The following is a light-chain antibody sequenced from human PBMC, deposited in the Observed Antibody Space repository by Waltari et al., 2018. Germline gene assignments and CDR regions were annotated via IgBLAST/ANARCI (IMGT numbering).Light chain of an antibody. J-gene: IGKJ1*01. Sequence: EIVMTQSPATLSVSPGERATLSCRASQSVFTNLAWYQQKPGQAPRLLIFDASTRATGIPAKFSGSGSGTEFTLTISSMRSEDFAVYYCQQYNDWPPAFGQGTKVEIK. CDR3: QQYNDWPPA. CDR1: QSVFTN. CDR2: DAS. V-gene: IGKV3-15*01.